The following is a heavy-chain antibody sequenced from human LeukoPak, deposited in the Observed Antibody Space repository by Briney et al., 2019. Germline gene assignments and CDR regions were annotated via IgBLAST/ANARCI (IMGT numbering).Heavy chain of an antibody. D-gene: IGHD3-3*01. CDR3: ARVFWSDPLDFDY. J-gene: IGHJ4*02. Sequence: GGSLRLSCAASGFTFSSYWMSWVRQAPGKGLEWVANIKQDGSEKYYVDSVKGRFTISRDNAKNSLYLQMNSLRAEDTAVYYCARVFWSDPLDFDYWGAGTLVTVSS. V-gene: IGHV3-7*01. CDR2: IKQDGSEK. CDR1: GFTFSSYW.